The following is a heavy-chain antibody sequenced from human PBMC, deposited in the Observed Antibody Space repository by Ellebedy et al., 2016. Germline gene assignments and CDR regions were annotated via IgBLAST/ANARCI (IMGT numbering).Heavy chain of an antibody. CDR1: GYTLTELS. CDR3: ATETVYCSSTSCYKLPRGAFDI. J-gene: IGHJ3*02. D-gene: IGHD2-2*02. Sequence: ASVKVSXKVSGYTLTELSMHWVRQAPGKGLEWMGGFDPEDGETIYAQKFQGRVTMTEDTSTDTAYMELSSLRSEDTAVYYCATETVYCSSTSCYKLPRGAFDIWGQGTMVTVSS. CDR2: FDPEDGET. V-gene: IGHV1-24*01.